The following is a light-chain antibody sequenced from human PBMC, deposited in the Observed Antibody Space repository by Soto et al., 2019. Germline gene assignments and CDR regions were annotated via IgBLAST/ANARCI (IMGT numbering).Light chain of an antibody. V-gene: IGKV1-33*01. CDR1: QHISKN. J-gene: IGKJ2*01. Sequence: DIQMTQSPSSLSASVGDRVTITCQASQHISKNLNWYQQKPGKAPKLLIYDASNLETGVPSRFSGSGSGTDVTFPISSLQPEDIAAYYCQQYDNLPGYTFGQGTKLEIK. CDR2: DAS. CDR3: QQYDNLPGYT.